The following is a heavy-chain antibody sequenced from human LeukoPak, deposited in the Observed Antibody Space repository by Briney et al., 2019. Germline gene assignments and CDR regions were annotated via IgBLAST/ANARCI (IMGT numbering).Heavy chain of an antibody. CDR3: VNYYDSSDYQQPNHFDY. CDR2: IYYSGST. J-gene: IGHJ4*02. V-gene: IGHV4-59*04. CDR1: GGSISSYY. Sequence: SETLSLTCTVSGGSISSYYWSWIRQPPGKGLEWIGYIYYSGSTYYNPSPKSRFTISVDTSKNQFSLKLSSVTAADTAVYYCVNYYDSSDYQQPNHFDYWGQGTLVTVSS. D-gene: IGHD3-22*01.